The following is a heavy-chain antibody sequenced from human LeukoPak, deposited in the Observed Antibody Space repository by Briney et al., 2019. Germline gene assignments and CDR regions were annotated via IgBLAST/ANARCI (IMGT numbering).Heavy chain of an antibody. CDR3: AKGFTTGWSEGYLDH. CDR1: GFTLTNYA. V-gene: IGHV3-23*01. J-gene: IGHJ4*02. CDR2: ISGGNT. D-gene: IGHD6-19*01. Sequence: GGCLRLSCAASGFTLTNYAMNWVRQTPGKGLEWVSGISGGNTYYADGVRGRFTISRDSFKNTLYLHMDFLRAEDTAVYLCAKGFTTGWSEGYLDHWGQGALVSVSS.